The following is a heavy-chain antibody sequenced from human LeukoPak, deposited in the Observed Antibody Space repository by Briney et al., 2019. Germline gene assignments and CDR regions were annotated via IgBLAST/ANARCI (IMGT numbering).Heavy chain of an antibody. CDR2: ISYDGSNK. CDR3: AKIHPSDY. J-gene: IGHJ4*02. CDR1: GFTFSSYG. Sequence: GGSLRLSCAASGFTFSSYGMHWVRQAPGKGLEWVAVISYDGSNKYYADSVKGRFTISRDNSKNTLYLQMNSLRAEDTAVYYCAKIHPSDYWGQGTLVTVSS. V-gene: IGHV3-30*18.